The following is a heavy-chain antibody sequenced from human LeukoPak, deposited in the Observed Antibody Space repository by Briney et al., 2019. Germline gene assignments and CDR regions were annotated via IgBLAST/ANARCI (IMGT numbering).Heavy chain of an antibody. V-gene: IGHV3-48*01. J-gene: IGHJ6*02. CDR2: ISSSSSTI. CDR1: GFTFSSDS. D-gene: IGHD4-17*01. Sequence: GGSLRLSCAAAGFTFSSDSMNWVRQAPGKGRDWVSYISSSSSTIYYADSVKGRFTISRDNAKNSLYLQMNSLRAEDTAVYYCARDHGDYPTIYYYYGMDVWGQGTTVTVSS. CDR3: ARDHGDYPTIYYYYGMDV.